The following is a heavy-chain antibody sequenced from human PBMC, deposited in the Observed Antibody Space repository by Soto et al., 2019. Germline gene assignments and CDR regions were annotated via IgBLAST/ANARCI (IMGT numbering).Heavy chain of an antibody. CDR3: AKDLEYSGSGDVFDI. V-gene: IGHV3-9*01. CDR2: ISWNSGSI. Sequence: GGSLRLSCAASGFTFDDYAMHWVRQAPEKGLEWVSGISWNSGSIGYADSVKGRFTISRDNAKNSLYLQMNSLRAEDTALYYCAKDLEYSGSGDVFDIWGQGTMVTVSS. J-gene: IGHJ3*02. D-gene: IGHD5-12*01. CDR1: GFTFDDYA.